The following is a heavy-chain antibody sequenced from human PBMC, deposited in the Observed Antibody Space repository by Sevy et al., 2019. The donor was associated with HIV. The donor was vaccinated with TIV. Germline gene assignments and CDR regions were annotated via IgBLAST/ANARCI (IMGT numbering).Heavy chain of an antibody. V-gene: IGHV3-30-3*01. CDR3: ARDNQVGAGPNDY. Sequence: GGSLRLSCAASGFTFSSYAMHWVRQAPGKGLEWVAVISYDGSNKYYADSVKGRFTISRDNSKNTLYLQMNSLRAEDTAVYYCARDNQVGAGPNDYWGQGTLVTVSS. CDR2: ISYDGSNK. D-gene: IGHD1-26*01. J-gene: IGHJ4*02. CDR1: GFTFSSYA.